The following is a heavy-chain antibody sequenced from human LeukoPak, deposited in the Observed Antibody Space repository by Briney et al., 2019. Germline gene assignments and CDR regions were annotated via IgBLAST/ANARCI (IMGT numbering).Heavy chain of an antibody. D-gene: IGHD4-17*01. CDR2: INSDGSST. Sequence: GRSLRLSCAASGFTFSSYWMHWVRQAPGKGLVWVSRINSDGSSTSYADSVKGRFTISRDNAKNSLYLQMNSLRAEDTAVYYCARDGSRGGDNDNWGQGTLVTVSS. J-gene: IGHJ4*02. CDR1: GFTFSSYW. CDR3: ARDGSRGGDNDN. V-gene: IGHV3-74*01.